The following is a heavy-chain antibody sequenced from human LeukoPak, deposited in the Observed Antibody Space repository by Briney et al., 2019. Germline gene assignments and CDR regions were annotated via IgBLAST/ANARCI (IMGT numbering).Heavy chain of an antibody. CDR1: GYTFTSYD. CDR2: MNPNSGNT. Sequence: ASVKVSCKASGYTFTSYDINWVRQATGQGLEWMGWMNPNSGNTGYAQKFQGRVTITRNTSISTAYMELSSPRSEDRAVYYCAREYSSSWLDAFDIWGQGTMVTVSS. J-gene: IGHJ3*02. V-gene: IGHV1-8*03. D-gene: IGHD6-13*01. CDR3: AREYSSSWLDAFDI.